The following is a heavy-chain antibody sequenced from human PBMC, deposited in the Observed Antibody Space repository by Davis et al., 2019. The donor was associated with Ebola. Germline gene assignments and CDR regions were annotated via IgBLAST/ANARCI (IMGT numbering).Heavy chain of an antibody. V-gene: IGHV1-2*04. CDR3: ARAEYYYGLGSLLFDY. Sequence: AASVKVSCKASGYTFTGYYMHWVRQAPGQGLEWMGWINPNSGGTNYAQKFQGWVTMTRETSISTAYMELSRLRSDDTAVYYCARAEYYYGLGSLLFDYWGQGTLVTVSS. D-gene: IGHD3-10*01. CDR1: GYTFTGYY. CDR2: INPNSGGT. J-gene: IGHJ4*02.